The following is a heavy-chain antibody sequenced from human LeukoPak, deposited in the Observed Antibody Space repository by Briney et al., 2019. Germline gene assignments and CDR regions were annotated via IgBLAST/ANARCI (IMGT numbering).Heavy chain of an antibody. CDR3: ARGFTIFGVVNDAFDI. J-gene: IGHJ3*02. CDR1: GFTFSDYW. V-gene: IGHV3-74*01. CDR2: IDSDGSST. Sequence: GGFLRLSCAASGFTFSDYWMHWVRQAPGKGLVWVSRIDSDGSSTTFADSVKGRFTISRDNAKNTLYLQMNSLRAEDTAVYYCARGFTIFGVVNDAFDIWGPGTMVTVSS. D-gene: IGHD3-3*01.